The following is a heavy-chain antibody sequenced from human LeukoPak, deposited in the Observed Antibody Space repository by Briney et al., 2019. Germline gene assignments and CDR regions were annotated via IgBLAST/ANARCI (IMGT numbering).Heavy chain of an antibody. Sequence: GGSLRLSCAASGFTFSSSAMTWVRQAPGKGLEWVSSISGSGVSTYYADSVKGRFTISRDNSKNTVYLQMNSLRAEDTAVYYCAKRDDSSSWTTFDIWGQGTMVTVSS. CDR1: GFTFSSSA. CDR2: ISGSGVST. CDR3: AKRDDSSSWTTFDI. J-gene: IGHJ3*02. D-gene: IGHD6-13*01. V-gene: IGHV3-23*01.